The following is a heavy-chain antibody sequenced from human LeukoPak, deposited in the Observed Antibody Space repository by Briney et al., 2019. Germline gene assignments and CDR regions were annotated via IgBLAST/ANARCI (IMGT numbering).Heavy chain of an antibody. D-gene: IGHD3-22*01. CDR2: ISYTGST. V-gene: IGHV4-31*03. CDR1: GGSISIGGYY. Sequence: SETLSLTCTVSGGSISIGGYYWSWIRQHPGKGLEWIGYISYTGSTHYNPSLKSRVTISVDTSKNQFSLKLTSMTAADTAVYYCAGHRPDSSGYMDFDYWGQGTLVTVSS. J-gene: IGHJ4*02. CDR3: AGHRPDSSGYMDFDY.